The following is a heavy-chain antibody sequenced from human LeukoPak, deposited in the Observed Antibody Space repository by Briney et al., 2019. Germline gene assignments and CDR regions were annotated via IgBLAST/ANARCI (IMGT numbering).Heavy chain of an antibody. Sequence: ASVKVSCTASGYTFTGYYMHWVRQAPGQGLEWMGWINPNSGGTDYAQKVQGRVTMTTDTSTSTAYMELRSLRSDDTAVYYCARVAGLKGRWGYYGDNPGGDWLGPWGQGTLVTVSS. D-gene: IGHD4-17*01. V-gene: IGHV1-2*02. CDR3: ARVAGLKGRWGYYGDNPGGDWLGP. CDR1: GYTFTGYY. J-gene: IGHJ5*02. CDR2: INPNSGGT.